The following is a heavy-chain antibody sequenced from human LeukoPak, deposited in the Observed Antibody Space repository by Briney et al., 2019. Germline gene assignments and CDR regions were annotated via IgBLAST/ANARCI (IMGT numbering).Heavy chain of an antibody. V-gene: IGHV3-30*02. J-gene: IGHJ4*02. Sequence: GGSLRLSCAASGFTFSSYGMHWVRQAPGKGLEWVALIRYDGSNKSYADSVKGRFTISRDNSKNTLYLQMNSLRAEDTAVYYCARDLTLGYSYGLDYWGQGTLVTVSS. D-gene: IGHD5-18*01. CDR1: GFTFSSYG. CDR2: IRYDGSNK. CDR3: ARDLTLGYSYGLDY.